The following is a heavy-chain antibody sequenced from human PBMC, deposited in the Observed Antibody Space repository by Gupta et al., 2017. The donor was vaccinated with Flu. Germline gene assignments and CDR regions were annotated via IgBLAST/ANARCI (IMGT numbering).Heavy chain of an antibody. D-gene: IGHD5-24*01. V-gene: IGHV3-7*01. CDR1: GLTVSLYW. Sequence: EVQLVESGGGLVHPGGSLRLSCAASGLTVSLYWMSWVRQAPGKGLEWVANIKQDGSEKYYVDSVKGRFTISRDNAKNSLYLQMNSLRAEDTAVYYCARDWSDGYKYIVAQFDNWGQGNLVTVS. J-gene: IGHJ4*02. CDR2: IKQDGSEK. CDR3: ARDWSDGYKYIVAQFDN.